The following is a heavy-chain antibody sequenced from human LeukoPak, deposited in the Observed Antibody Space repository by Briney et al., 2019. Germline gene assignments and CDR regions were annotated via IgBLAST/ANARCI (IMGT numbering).Heavy chain of an antibody. V-gene: IGHV4-61*01. CDR3: ARRAEDTAMVPFVSYYYYMDV. CDR1: GGSISSGSYY. Sequence: PSETLSLTCTVSGGSISSGSYYWSWIRQPPGKGLEWIGYIYYSGSTNYNPSLKSRVTISVDTSKNQFSQKLSSVTAADTAVYYCARRAEDTAMVPFVSYYYYMDVWGKGTTVTVSS. CDR2: IYYSGST. D-gene: IGHD5-18*01. J-gene: IGHJ6*03.